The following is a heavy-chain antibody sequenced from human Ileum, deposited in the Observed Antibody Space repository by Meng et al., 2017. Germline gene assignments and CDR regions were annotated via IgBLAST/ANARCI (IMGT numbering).Heavy chain of an antibody. Sequence: QVQVPPWGAVLLEPSESLSLTRCVYCGSLHGYNCTWIRHPPGEELEWLGEIHHNGSITYNPSLESPVTISMDTSKKQFSLKLHSVTAADTAVYYCARGDIAARCQHWGQGTLVTVSS. CDR3: ARGDIAARCQH. CDR1: CGSLHGYN. CDR2: IHHNGSI. D-gene: IGHD6-6*01. J-gene: IGHJ1*01. V-gene: IGHV4-34*01.